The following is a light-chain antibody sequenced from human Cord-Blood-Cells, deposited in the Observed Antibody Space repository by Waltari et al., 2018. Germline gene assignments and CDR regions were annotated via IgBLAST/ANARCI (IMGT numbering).Light chain of an antibody. CDR1: QSVSSN. CDR3: QQYNNWPSPYT. V-gene: IGKV3-15*01. CDR2: GAS. J-gene: IGKJ2*01. Sequence: EIVMTQSPATLSVSPGERATLSCRASQSVSSNLAWYQQKPGQAPRLLIYGASTRATGIPARFSGSGSGTEFTLTISSLQSEDFAVYYCQQYNNWPSPYTFGRGTKLEIK.